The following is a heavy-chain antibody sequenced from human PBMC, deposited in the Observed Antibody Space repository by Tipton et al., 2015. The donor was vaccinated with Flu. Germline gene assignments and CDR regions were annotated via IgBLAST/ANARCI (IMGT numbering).Heavy chain of an antibody. D-gene: IGHD4-17*01. CDR1: GYSFTSYW. V-gene: IGHV5-51*01. J-gene: IGHJ4*02. CDR3: VRQPYLGDYGGYLDY. CDR2: IYPGDSDT. Sequence: QSGPEVKKPGESLKISCKGSGYSFTSYWIGWVRQMPGKGLEWMGIIYPGDSDTRYSPSFQGQVTISADKSISTAYLQWSSLKASDTAMYYCVRQPYLGDYGGYLDYWGQGTLVTVSS.